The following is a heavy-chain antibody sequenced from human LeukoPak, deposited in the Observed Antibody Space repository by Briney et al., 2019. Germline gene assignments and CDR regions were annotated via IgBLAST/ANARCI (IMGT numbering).Heavy chain of an antibody. Sequence: GGSLRLSCAASGFTFSSYGMHWVRQALGKGLEWVAVISYDGSNKYYADSVKGRFTISRDNSKNTLYLQMNSLRAEDTAVYYCAGSSSWYGIDYWGQGTLVTVSS. V-gene: IGHV3-30*03. D-gene: IGHD6-13*01. J-gene: IGHJ4*02. CDR2: ISYDGSNK. CDR3: AGSSSWYGIDY. CDR1: GFTFSSYG.